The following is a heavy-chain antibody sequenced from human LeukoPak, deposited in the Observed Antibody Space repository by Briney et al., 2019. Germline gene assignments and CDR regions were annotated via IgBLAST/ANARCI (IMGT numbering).Heavy chain of an antibody. Sequence: PSETLSLTCTVSGGSISSSYWSWIRPPPGKGLEWIGYIYNSGSTNYTPSLKSRVTISVDTSKNQFSLKLSSVTAADTAVYYCARLWGYGSGSYRSRDAFDIWGQGTMVTVSS. J-gene: IGHJ3*02. V-gene: IGHV4-59*08. CDR1: GGSISSSY. CDR3: ARLWGYGSGSYRSRDAFDI. CDR2: IYNSGST. D-gene: IGHD3-10*01.